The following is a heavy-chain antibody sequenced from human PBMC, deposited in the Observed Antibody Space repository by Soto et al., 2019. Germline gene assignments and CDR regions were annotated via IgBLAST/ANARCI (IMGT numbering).Heavy chain of an antibody. CDR3: AKDLLDYGVKSVDY. CDR1: GFTFSSYA. Sequence: PGGSLRLSCAASGFTFSSYAMGWVRQAPGKGLEWVSGISGSGGSTYYADSVKGRFTISRDNSKNTLYLQMNSLRAEDTAVYYCAKDLLDYGVKSVDYWGQGTLVTVSS. CDR2: ISGSGGST. V-gene: IGHV3-23*01. J-gene: IGHJ4*02. D-gene: IGHD4-17*01.